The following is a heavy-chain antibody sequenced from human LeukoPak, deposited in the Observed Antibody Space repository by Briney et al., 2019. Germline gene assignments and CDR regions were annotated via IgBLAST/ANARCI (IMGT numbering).Heavy chain of an antibody. D-gene: IGHD3-22*01. CDR2: IYYSGTT. CDR1: GGSFSGYY. V-gene: IGHV4-34*01. CDR3: ASTDYYESRGFDF. Sequence: SSETLSLTCAVYGGSFSGYYWSWIRQPPGKGLAWTGYIYYSGTTYYYPSLQSRITISVDTSKNHFSLRLSSVTAADTAVYYCASTDYYESRGFDFWGQGTLVTVSS. J-gene: IGHJ4*02.